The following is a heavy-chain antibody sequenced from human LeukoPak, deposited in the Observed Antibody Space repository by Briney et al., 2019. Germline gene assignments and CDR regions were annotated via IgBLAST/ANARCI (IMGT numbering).Heavy chain of an antibody. CDR3: AKDPAVAGHYYFDY. J-gene: IGHJ4*02. Sequence: PGGSLRLSCAASGFTVSSNYMSWVRQAPGKGLEWVSVIYSGGSAYYADSVKGRFTISRDNSKSTLYLQMNSLRAEDTAVYYCAKDPAVAGHYYFDYWGQGTLVTVSS. CDR2: IYSGGSA. D-gene: IGHD6-19*01. V-gene: IGHV3-66*01. CDR1: GFTVSSNY.